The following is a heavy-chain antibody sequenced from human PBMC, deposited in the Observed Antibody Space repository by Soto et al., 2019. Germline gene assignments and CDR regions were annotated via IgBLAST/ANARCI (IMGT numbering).Heavy chain of an antibody. CDR2: ISYDGSNK. J-gene: IGHJ3*02. CDR1: GFTFSSYA. D-gene: IGHD3-3*01. Sequence: GGSLRLSCAASGFTFSSYAMHWVRQAPGKGLEWVAVISYDGSNKYYADSVKGRFTISRDNSKNTLYLQMNSLRAEDTAVYYCARDTHFGGASDIWGQGTMVTVSS. CDR3: ARDTHFGGASDI. V-gene: IGHV3-30-3*01.